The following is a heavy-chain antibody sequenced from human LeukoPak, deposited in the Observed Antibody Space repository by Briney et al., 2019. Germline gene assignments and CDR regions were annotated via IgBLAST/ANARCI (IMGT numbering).Heavy chain of an antibody. Sequence: ASVKVSCKASGYTFTGYYMHWVRQAPGQGPEWMGWINPNSGGTNYAQKFQGRVTMTRDTSISAAYMELSRLRSDDTAVYYCARAEWSYNWFDPWGQGTLVTVSS. J-gene: IGHJ5*02. CDR1: GYTFTGYY. D-gene: IGHD3-3*01. CDR2: INPNSGGT. CDR3: ARAEWSYNWFDP. V-gene: IGHV1-2*02.